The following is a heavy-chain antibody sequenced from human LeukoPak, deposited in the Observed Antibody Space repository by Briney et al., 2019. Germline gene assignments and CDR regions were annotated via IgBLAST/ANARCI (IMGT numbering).Heavy chain of an antibody. J-gene: IGHJ4*02. D-gene: IGHD3-22*01. V-gene: IGHV3-23*01. Sequence: PGGSLRLSCAASGFTFSSYGMSWVRQAPGKGLEWVSGISGSGGSTYYADSVKGRFTISRDNSKNTLYLQMNSLRAEDTAVYYCAKDRQARGSSGYYGGVNFDFWGQGTLVTVSS. CDR2: ISGSGGST. CDR1: GFTFSSYG. CDR3: AKDRQARGSSGYYGGVNFDF.